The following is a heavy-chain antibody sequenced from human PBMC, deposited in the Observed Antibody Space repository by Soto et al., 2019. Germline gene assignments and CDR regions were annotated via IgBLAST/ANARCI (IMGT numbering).Heavy chain of an antibody. V-gene: IGHV3-7*01. Sequence: EVQLVESGGGLVQPGGSLRLSCAASGFTFSSYWMTWVRQAPGKGLECVANIKQDGSDTLYADSVKGRFTISRDNAKASLYLQMNSLRAEDTAVYYCARFGDTSGYYRHFDYWGQGTLVSFSS. CDR1: GFTFSSYW. J-gene: IGHJ4*02. D-gene: IGHD3-22*01. CDR2: IKQDGSDT. CDR3: ARFGDTSGYYRHFDY.